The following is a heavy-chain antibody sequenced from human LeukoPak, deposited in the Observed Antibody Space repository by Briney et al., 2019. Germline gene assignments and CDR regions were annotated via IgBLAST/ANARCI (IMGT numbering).Heavy chain of an antibody. CDR1: GFXFSDYY. CDR3: ARDLVSAQNNWFDP. D-gene: IGHD5/OR15-5a*01. Sequence: PGGSLRLSCAASGFXFSDYYISWIRQAPGKGLEWVSYISGSSSYIKYADSVKGRFTISRDNAKNSLYLHMNSLRAEDTAVYYCARDLVSAQNNWFDPWGQGTLVTVSS. J-gene: IGHJ5*02. CDR2: ISGSSSYI. V-gene: IGHV3-11*06.